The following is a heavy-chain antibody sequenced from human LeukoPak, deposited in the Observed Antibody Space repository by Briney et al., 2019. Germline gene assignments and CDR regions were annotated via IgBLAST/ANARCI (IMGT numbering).Heavy chain of an antibody. D-gene: IGHD3-10*01. J-gene: IGHJ6*02. V-gene: IGHV1-18*01. CDR2: VSAYNGNT. Sequence: GASVKVSCKASGYTFTSYGISWVRQAPGQGLEWMGWVSAYNGNTNYAQKLQGRVTMTTDTSPSTAQMELKSLRSEDTAVYYCAREYYYGSGSYYNVPYYYYYGIDVWGQGTTVTVSS. CDR3: AREYYYGSGSYYNVPYYYYYGIDV. CDR1: GYTFTSYG.